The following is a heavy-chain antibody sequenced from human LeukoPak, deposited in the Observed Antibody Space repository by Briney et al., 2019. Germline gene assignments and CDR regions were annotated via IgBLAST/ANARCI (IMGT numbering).Heavy chain of an antibody. D-gene: IGHD6-19*01. Sequence: GGSLRLSCAASGFTFSSYWMSWVRQAPGKGLEWVANIKQDGSEKYYVDSVEGRFTISRDNAKNSLYLQMNSLRAEDTAVYYCARDSEQWLPVDDAFDIWGQGTMVTVSS. CDR2: IKQDGSEK. V-gene: IGHV3-7*01. CDR1: GFTFSSYW. J-gene: IGHJ3*02. CDR3: ARDSEQWLPVDDAFDI.